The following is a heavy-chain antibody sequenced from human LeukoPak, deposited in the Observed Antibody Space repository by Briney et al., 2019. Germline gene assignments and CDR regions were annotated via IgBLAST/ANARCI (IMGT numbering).Heavy chain of an antibody. CDR1: GFTFSTYG. V-gene: IGHV4-34*01. D-gene: IGHD6-19*01. J-gene: IGHJ4*02. CDR3: ARHWGSGFVSFDY. CDR2: INHSGST. Sequence: GSLRLSCAAPGFTFSTYGMSWIRQPPGKGLEWIGEINHSGSTNYNPSLKSRVTISVDTSKNQFSLKLSSVTAADTAVYYCARHWGSGFVSFDYWGQGTLVTVSS.